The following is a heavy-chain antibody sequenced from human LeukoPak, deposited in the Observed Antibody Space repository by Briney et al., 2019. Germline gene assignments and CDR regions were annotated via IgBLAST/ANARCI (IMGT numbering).Heavy chain of an antibody. CDR3: ARAYKDYDFWSRQGYYYYYMDV. CDR1: GGTFSSYA. D-gene: IGHD3-3*01. V-gene: IGHV1-69*13. CDR2: IIPIFGTA. J-gene: IGHJ6*03. Sequence: ASVKVSCKASGGTFSSYAISWVRQAPGQGLEWMGGIIPIFGTANYPQKFQGRVTITADESTSTAYMELSSLRSEDTAVYYCARAYKDYDFWSRQGYYYYYMDVWGKGTTVTVSS.